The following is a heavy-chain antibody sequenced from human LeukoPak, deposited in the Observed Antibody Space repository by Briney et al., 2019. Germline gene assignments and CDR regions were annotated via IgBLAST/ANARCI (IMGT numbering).Heavy chain of an antibody. J-gene: IGHJ4*02. CDR1: GGTFSSYY. Sequence: SETLSLTCTVSGGTFSSYYWSWIRQPPGKGLEWIGYIYTTGTTSYNPSLKSRVTISLDTSKNQFYLQLSSVTAADTAVYYCARERYDFWSFDYWGQGTLVTFSS. CDR3: ARERYDFWSFDY. D-gene: IGHD3-3*01. CDR2: IYTTGTT. V-gene: IGHV4-4*09.